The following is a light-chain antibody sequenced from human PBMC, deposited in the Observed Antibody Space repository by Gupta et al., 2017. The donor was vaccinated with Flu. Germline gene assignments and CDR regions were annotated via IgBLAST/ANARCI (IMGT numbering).Light chain of an antibody. CDR1: ITTVGNKE. V-gene: IGLV10-54*04. Sequence: TATHTTTVTITTVGNKEEACFPQTQAAPPILLSYRNNNRRSGISASFSTATSATTASLTITWPQPEDEADYYCSAWESSLSAWVFGGGTKLTVL. CDR2: RNN. J-gene: IGLJ2*01. CDR3: SAWESSLSAWV.